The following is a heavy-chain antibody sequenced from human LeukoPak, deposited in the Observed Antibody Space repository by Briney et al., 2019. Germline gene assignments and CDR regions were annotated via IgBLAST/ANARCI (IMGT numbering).Heavy chain of an antibody. CDR3: ARVVPAAIGGFWFDP. CDR1: GGTFSSYA. CDR2: IIPIFGTA. V-gene: IGHV1-69*01. J-gene: IGHJ5*02. D-gene: IGHD2-2*01. Sequence: SVKASCKASGGTFSSYAISWVRQAPGQGLEWMGGIIPIFGTANYAQKFQGRVTTTADESTSTAYMELSSLRSEDTAVYYCARVVPAAIGGFWFDPWGQGTLVTVSS.